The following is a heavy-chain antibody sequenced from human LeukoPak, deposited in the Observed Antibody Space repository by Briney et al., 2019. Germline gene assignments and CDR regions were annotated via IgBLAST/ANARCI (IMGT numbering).Heavy chain of an antibody. CDR2: ISDDGSST. D-gene: IGHD6-13*01. Sequence: GGSLRLSCAASGFTFRNYFMHWVRQVPGKGLLWVSRISDDGSSTTYADSVKGRFTTSRYNARNTLYLQMNSLRAEESGVYYCAREGGSSWYRAYDIGGQGTVVTVSS. J-gene: IGHJ3*02. CDR1: GFTFRNYF. CDR3: AREGGSSWYRAYDI. V-gene: IGHV3-74*01.